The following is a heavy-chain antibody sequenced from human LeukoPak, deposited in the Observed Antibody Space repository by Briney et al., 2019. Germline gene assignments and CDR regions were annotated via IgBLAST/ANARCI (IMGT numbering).Heavy chain of an antibody. V-gene: IGHV4-31*03. D-gene: IGHD3-10*01. CDR1: GGSISSGGYY. J-gene: IGHJ6*02. CDR3: ARFPGHYYGSGTPYYGMDV. CDR2: IYYSGST. Sequence: SQTLSLTCTVSGGSISSGGYYWSWIRQHPGKGLEWIGYIYYSGSTYYNPSLKSRVTISVDTSKNQFSLKLSSVTAADTAGYYCARFPGHYYGSGTPYYGMDVWGQGTTVTVSS.